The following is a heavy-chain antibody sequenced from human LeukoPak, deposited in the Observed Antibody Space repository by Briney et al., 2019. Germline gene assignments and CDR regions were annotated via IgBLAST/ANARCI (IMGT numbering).Heavy chain of an antibody. CDR2: FDPEDGET. CDR1: GYTLTELS. J-gene: IGHJ2*01. Sequence: GASVKVSCKVSGYTLTELSMHWVRQAPGKGLEWMGGFDPEDGETIYAQKFQGRVTITADKSTNTAYMELYSLRSEDTAVYYCARGGYNWNYGQYWYFDLWGRGTLVTVSS. CDR3: ARGGYNWNYGQYWYFDL. V-gene: IGHV1-24*01. D-gene: IGHD1-7*01.